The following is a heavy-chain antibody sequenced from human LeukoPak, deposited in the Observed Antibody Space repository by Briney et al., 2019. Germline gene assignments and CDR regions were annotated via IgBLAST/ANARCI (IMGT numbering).Heavy chain of an antibody. CDR2: INHSGST. D-gene: IGHD5-18*01. Sequence: SETLSLTCAVYGGSFSGYYWSWIRQPPGKGLEWIGEINHSGSTNYNPSLKSRVTISVDTSKNQFSLKLSSVTAADTAVYYCARGIPGQLWLCGDLDYWGQGTPVTVSS. J-gene: IGHJ4*02. CDR3: ARGIPGQLWLCGDLDY. V-gene: IGHV4-34*01. CDR1: GGSFSGYY.